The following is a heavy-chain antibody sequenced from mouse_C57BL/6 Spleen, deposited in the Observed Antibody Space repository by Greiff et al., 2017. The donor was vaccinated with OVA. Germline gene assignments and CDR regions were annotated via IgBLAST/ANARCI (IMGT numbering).Heavy chain of an antibody. CDR2: INPSNGGT. J-gene: IGHJ4*01. Sequence: QVQLQQSGTELVKPGASVKLSCKASGYTFTSYWMHWVKQRPGQGLEWIGNINPSNGGTNCNEKFKSKATLTVDKSSSTAYMQLSSLTSEDSAVYYCARWGASYYGPLYYAMDYWGQGTSVTVSS. CDR1: GYTFTSYW. D-gene: IGHD2-10*01. CDR3: ARWGASYYGPLYYAMDY. V-gene: IGHV1-53*01.